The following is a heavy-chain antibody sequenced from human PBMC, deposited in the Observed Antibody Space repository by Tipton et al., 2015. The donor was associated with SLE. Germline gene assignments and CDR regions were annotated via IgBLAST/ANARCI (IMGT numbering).Heavy chain of an antibody. D-gene: IGHD5-12*01. CDR2: THYSGST. J-gene: IGHJ4*02. CDR1: GGSIGSSSYY. Sequence: TLSLTCTVSGGSIGSSSYYWGWIRRPPGKGLEWIGTTHYSGSTFYNPSLKSRVTISVDMSKNQFSVKLTSVTAADTAVYHCARVSRGYSGYEWAGFVDYWGQGALVTVSS. CDR3: ARVSRGYSGYEWAGFVDY. V-gene: IGHV4-39*07.